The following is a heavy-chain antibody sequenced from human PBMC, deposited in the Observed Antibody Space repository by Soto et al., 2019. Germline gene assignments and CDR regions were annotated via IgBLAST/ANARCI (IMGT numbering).Heavy chain of an antibody. CDR3: ARVQNDDILTGSSHSIDV. D-gene: IGHD3-9*01. Sequence: LVQSGGEMKKPGASVKVSCEASGYTFTNYGITWVRQAPGQGLEWMGWISNYNGKTNYAQILQGRVTMTTDTSTRTPYMELTRLRSDDTATDYCARVQNDDILTGSSHSIDVWGQGTTVTVS. J-gene: IGHJ6*02. V-gene: IGHV1-18*01. CDR1: GYTFTNYG. CDR2: ISNYNGKT.